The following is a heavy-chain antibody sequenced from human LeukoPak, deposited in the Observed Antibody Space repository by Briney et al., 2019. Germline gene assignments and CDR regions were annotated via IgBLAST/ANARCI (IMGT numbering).Heavy chain of an antibody. Sequence: GASVKVSCKASGYTFTYRYLHWVRQAPGQALEWMGWITPINGDTNYPQRFQDRVTITRDGSMSTAYMELRSLRSEDTAIYYCVNSGTDGFDTWGAGKLVSVSS. CDR1: GYTFTYRY. CDR2: ITPINGDT. V-gene: IGHV1-45*01. J-gene: IGHJ3*02. D-gene: IGHD5-24*01. CDR3: VNSGTDGFDT.